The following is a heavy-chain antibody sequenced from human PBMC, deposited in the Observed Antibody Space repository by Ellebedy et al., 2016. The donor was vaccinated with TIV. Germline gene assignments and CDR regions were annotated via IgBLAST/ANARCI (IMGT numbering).Heavy chain of an antibody. Sequence: MPSETLSLTCTVSYDSISSYYWSWIRQPPGKGLEWIGYIYYSGSTNYNPSLKSRVTLSLDTSKNQLSLKLSSVTAADTAVYYCATGPNQDFFDYWGQGTLVTVSS. CDR2: IYYSGST. D-gene: IGHD1-14*01. CDR1: YDSISSYY. J-gene: IGHJ4*02. V-gene: IGHV4-59*01. CDR3: ATGPNQDFFDY.